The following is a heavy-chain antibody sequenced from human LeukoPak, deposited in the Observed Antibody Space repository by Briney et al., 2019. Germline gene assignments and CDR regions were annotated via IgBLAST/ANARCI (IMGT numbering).Heavy chain of an antibody. CDR3: ARDGYSGSDAL. J-gene: IGHJ4*02. D-gene: IGHD5-12*01. Sequence: SETLSLTCTVSGGSISRYYWSWIRQPPGKGLEWIGYKDYSGSTNYNRSLKSRVTISVDTSQNQFSLKLSSVTAADTAVYYCARDGYSGSDALWGQGTLVTVSS. CDR1: GGSISRYY. V-gene: IGHV4-59*01. CDR2: KDYSGST.